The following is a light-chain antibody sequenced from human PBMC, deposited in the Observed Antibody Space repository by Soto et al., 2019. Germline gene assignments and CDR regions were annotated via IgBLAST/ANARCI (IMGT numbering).Light chain of an antibody. V-gene: IGKV1-5*01. CDR3: QQYNGYSPWT. CDR2: DAS. CDR1: QSISSW. J-gene: IGKJ1*01. Sequence: VYMTQSPSTLSASVGDRVTITCRASQSISSWLAWYQQKPGKAPKLLIYDASSVESGVPSRFSGSGSGTEFTLTISSLQPDDFATYYCQQYNGYSPWTFGQGTKVDIK.